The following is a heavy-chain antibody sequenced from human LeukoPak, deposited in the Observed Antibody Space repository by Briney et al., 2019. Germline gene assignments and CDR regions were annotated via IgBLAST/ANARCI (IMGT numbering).Heavy chain of an antibody. CDR3: AKSWRSYDSSTSYYAFDL. CDR2: ISGSGGST. J-gene: IGHJ3*01. V-gene: IGHV3-23*01. D-gene: IGHD3-22*01. Sequence: GGSLRLSCAASGFTFSSYAMSWVRQAPGKGLEWVSAISGSGGSTYYADSVKGRFTISRDDSRNTLYLQMNSLGAEDTAVYYCAKSWRSYDSSTSYYAFDLWGQGTTVTVSS. CDR1: GFTFSSYA.